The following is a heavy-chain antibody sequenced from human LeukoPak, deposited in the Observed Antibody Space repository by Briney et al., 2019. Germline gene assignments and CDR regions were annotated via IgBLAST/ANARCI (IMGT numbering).Heavy chain of an antibody. J-gene: IGHJ4*01. V-gene: IGHV3-53*01. D-gene: IGHD5-24*01. CDR1: GFTVSSNN. Sequence: GGSLRLSCVASGFTVSSNNMIWVRQAPGKGLEWVSVIYSGGSTNYADSVRGRFTISRDNSKNTLYLQMNSLRAEDTAFYYCAKLLRDATIYDFWGHGALVTVSS. CDR3: AKLLRDATIYDF. CDR2: IYSGGST.